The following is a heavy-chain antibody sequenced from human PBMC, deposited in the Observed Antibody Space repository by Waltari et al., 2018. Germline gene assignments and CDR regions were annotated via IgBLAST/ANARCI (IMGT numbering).Heavy chain of an antibody. CDR1: GYTLTDYY. J-gene: IGHJ3*02. V-gene: IGHV1-69-2*01. CDR2: VEPEDVEK. CDR3: ATVGVRGDAFDI. D-gene: IGHD3-10*01. Sequence: EVQLVQSGAEVKKPGATVKISCKVSGYTLTDYYMNWVKQAPGKGLEWMGLVEPEDVEKIHAENFQGRVTITADTSTDTAYMELSSLRSEDTAVYYCATVGVRGDAFDIWGQGTMVTVSS.